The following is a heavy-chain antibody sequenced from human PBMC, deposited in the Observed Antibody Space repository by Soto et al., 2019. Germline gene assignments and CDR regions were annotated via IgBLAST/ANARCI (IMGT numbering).Heavy chain of an antibody. Sequence: GGSLRLSCAASGFTVSSNYMSWVRQAPGKGLEWVSVIYSGGSTYYADSVKGRFTISRDNSKNTLYLQMNSLRAEDTAVYYCARKAPSYYDILTGYPLGAFDIWGQGTMVTVSS. J-gene: IGHJ3*02. V-gene: IGHV3-66*01. CDR1: GFTVSSNY. D-gene: IGHD3-9*01. CDR3: ARKAPSYYDILTGYPLGAFDI. CDR2: IYSGGST.